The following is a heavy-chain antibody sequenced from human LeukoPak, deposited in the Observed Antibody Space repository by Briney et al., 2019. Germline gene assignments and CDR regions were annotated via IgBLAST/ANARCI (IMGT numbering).Heavy chain of an antibody. J-gene: IGHJ4*02. CDR2: IYYSGST. D-gene: IGHD3-10*01. Sequence: PSQTLSLTCTVSGGSISSGGYYWSWIRQHPGKGLEWIGYIYYSGSTNYNPSLKSRVTISVDTSKNQFSLKLSSVTAADTAVYYCARRRYSGDFDYWGQGTLVTVSS. CDR1: GGSISSGGYY. CDR3: ARRRYSGDFDY. V-gene: IGHV4-31*03.